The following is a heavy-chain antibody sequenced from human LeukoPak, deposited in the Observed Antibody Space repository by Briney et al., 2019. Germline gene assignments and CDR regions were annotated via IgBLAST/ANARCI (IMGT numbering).Heavy chain of an antibody. D-gene: IGHD6-13*01. CDR3: AKGWLYSGIPEEYFQH. J-gene: IGHJ1*01. Sequence: QPGGSLRLSCAASGFTFSSYGMHWVRQAPGKGLEWVAVISYDGSNKYYADSVKGRFTISRDDSKDTLYLQMNSLRAEDTAVYYCAKGWLYSGIPEEYFQHWGQGTLVTVSS. CDR1: GFTFSSYG. V-gene: IGHV3-30*18. CDR2: ISYDGSNK.